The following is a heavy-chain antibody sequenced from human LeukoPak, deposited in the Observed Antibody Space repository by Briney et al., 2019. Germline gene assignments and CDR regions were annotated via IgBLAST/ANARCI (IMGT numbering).Heavy chain of an antibody. Sequence: GGTLRLSCAASGFTFSSYGMHCVRQAPGKGLEWVAFIAEDGSNEKYTDSVKGRFTISRDNSNNTLYLRMNSLRAEDTGVYYCAKDRETTSSGTFDYWGQGTLVTVSS. V-gene: IGHV3-30*18. CDR2: IAEDGSNE. J-gene: IGHJ4*02. CDR3: AKDRETTSSGTFDY. CDR1: GFTFSSYG. D-gene: IGHD1-1*01.